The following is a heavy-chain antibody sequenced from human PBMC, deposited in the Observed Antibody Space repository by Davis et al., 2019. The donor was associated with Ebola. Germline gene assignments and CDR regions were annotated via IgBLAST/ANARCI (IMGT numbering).Heavy chain of an antibody. D-gene: IGHD4-23*01. CDR2: IKQDGGEK. CDR1: GFSFDTHW. J-gene: IGHJ6*02. V-gene: IGHV3-7*03. Sequence: GESLKISCVDSGFSFDTHWMSWVRQAPGKGPEWVAIIKQDGGEKYYVDSVKGRFTISRDNAKNSLFLQMNSLRAEDTALYYCASGDGRGNSYDMDVWGQGTTVTVSS. CDR3: ASGDGRGNSYDMDV.